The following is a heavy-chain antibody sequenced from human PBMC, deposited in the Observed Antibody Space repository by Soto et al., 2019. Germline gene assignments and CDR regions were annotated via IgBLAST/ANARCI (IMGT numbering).Heavy chain of an antibody. CDR2: INEDGSEK. J-gene: IGHJ4*02. CDR3: ARASREPDDY. V-gene: IGHV3-7*01. D-gene: IGHD6-6*01. Sequence: GGSLRLSCAASGFIFRSYWMSWVRQAPGKGPEWVANINEDGSEKYFVDSVEGRFTNSRDNAKNSLYLQMNSLRAEDTAVYYCARASREPDDYWGQGTLVTVSS. CDR1: GFIFRSYW.